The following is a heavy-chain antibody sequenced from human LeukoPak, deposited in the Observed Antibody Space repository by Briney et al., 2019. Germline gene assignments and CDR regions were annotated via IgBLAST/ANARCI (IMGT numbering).Heavy chain of an antibody. CDR1: GGSVNSGSYY. D-gene: IGHD1-26*01. Sequence: SETLSLTCTVSGGSVNSGSYYWNWIRQPPGKGLEWIGYIYYSGSTNYNPSLKSRVTISVDTSKNQFSLKLSSVAAADTAVYYCARAAYSGSYHSDYWGQGTLVTVSS. CDR3: ARAAYSGSYHSDY. CDR2: IYYSGST. J-gene: IGHJ4*02. V-gene: IGHV4-61*01.